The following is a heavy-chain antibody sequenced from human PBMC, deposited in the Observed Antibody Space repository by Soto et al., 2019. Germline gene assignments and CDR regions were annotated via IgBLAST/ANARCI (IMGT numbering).Heavy chain of an antibody. V-gene: IGHV3-30-3*01. CDR2: ISYDGSNK. D-gene: IGHD6-19*01. CDR1: GFTFSSYA. J-gene: IGHJ4*02. CDR3: ARPYSSGWYGDLDY. Sequence: QVQLVESGGGVVQPGRSLRLSCTASGFTFSSYAMHWVRQAPGKGLEWVAGISYDGSNKYYADSVKGRFTISRDNSKNTMYLQMNSRRVEDTAVYYCARPYSSGWYGDLDYWGQGTLVTVSS.